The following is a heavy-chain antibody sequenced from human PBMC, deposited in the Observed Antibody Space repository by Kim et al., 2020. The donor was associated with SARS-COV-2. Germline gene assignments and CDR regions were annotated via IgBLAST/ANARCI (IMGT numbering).Heavy chain of an antibody. J-gene: IGHJ4*02. Sequence: SETLSLTCTVSGYSISSGYYWGWIRQPPGKGLEWIGSIYHSGSTYYNPSLKSRVTISVDTSKNQFSLKLSSVTAADTAVYYCARVESMTLGYWGQGTLVTVSS. CDR1: GYSISSGYY. CDR2: IYHSGST. D-gene: IGHD3-16*01. V-gene: IGHV4-38-2*02. CDR3: ARVESMTLGY.